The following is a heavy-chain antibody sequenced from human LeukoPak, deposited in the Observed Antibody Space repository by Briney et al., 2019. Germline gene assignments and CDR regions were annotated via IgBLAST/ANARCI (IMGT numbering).Heavy chain of an antibody. CDR1: GFTFSGSA. D-gene: IGHD1-20*01. CDR2: IRSKANSYAT. V-gene: IGHV3-73*01. Sequence: GGSLRLSCAASGFTFSGSAMHWVRQASGKGLEWVGRIRSKANSYATAYAASVKGRFTISRDDSKNTAYLQMNSLKTEDTAVYYCTRLTGTTGGVDYWGQGTLVTVSS. CDR3: TRLTGTTGGVDY. J-gene: IGHJ4*02.